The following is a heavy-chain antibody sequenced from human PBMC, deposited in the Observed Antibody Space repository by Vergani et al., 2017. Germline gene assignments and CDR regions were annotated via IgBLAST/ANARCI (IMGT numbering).Heavy chain of an antibody. Sequence: QVQLVQSGAEVKKPGSSVKVSCKTSGYTFSNYYMHWVRQAPGQGLEWMGIINPSGGHTNYAQKFQGRVTMTRDTSTSTVYMERSSLSSEDTDIYYCARGDYGILTDYRYWGQGTLVTVSA. CDR2: INPSGGHT. CDR1: GYTFSNYY. CDR3: ARGDYGILTDYRY. V-gene: IGHV1-46*03. J-gene: IGHJ4*02. D-gene: IGHD3-9*01.